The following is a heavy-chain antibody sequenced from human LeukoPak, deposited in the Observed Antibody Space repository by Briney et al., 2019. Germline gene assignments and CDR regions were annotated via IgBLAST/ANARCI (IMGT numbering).Heavy chain of an antibody. Sequence: PGGSLRLSCAASGFTFSRYEMHWVRQAPGKGLEWVSYISSSGSTIYYADSVKGRFTISRDNAKNSLYLQMNSLRAEDTAVYYCARDHGSTSYYYYYGMDVWGQGTTVTVSS. CDR1: GFTFSRYE. D-gene: IGHD2-2*01. CDR3: ARDHGSTSYYYYYGMDV. V-gene: IGHV3-48*03. CDR2: ISSSGSTI. J-gene: IGHJ6*02.